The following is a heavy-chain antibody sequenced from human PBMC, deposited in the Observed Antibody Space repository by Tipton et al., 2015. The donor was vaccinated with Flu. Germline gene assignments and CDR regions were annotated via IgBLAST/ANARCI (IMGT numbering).Heavy chain of an antibody. D-gene: IGHD3-10*01. CDR1: GASMSSSNYH. V-gene: IGHV4-39*07. Sequence: LSLTCTVSGASMSSSNYHWGWIRQPPGKGLEWIGRIYTSGSTKYSPSLKSRVTMSLDTSKNQFSLKMTSVTAADTAMYYCAKHFERGFDIWGQGTMVTVSS. CDR3: AKHFERGFDI. J-gene: IGHJ3*02. CDR2: IYTSGST.